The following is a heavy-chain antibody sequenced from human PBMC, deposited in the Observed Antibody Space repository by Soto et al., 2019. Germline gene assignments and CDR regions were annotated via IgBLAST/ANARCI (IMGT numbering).Heavy chain of an antibody. CDR2: INPRSGGT. CDR1: GYSFSDFH. D-gene: IGHD2-8*01. CDR3: ARGVSADCSHGVCPHNYYFDMDV. V-gene: IGHV1-2*02. J-gene: IGHJ6*02. Sequence: QVQLVQSGAEVKKPGASVKVSCKASGYSFSDFHISWVRQAPGQRLQWMGRINPRSGGTTSARKFQGGVTMTRDTSISTAYLEVTGLKSDDTAVYFCARGVSADCSHGVCPHNYYFDMDVWGQGTSVTVSS.